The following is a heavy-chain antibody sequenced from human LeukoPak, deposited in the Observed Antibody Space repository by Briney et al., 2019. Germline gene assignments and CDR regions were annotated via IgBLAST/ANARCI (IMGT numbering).Heavy chain of an antibody. CDR1: GLTFSNAW. V-gene: IGHV3-15*01. J-gene: IGHJ4*02. Sequence: GGSLRLSCTASGLTFSNAWMTWVRQVPGKGLEWVGRIRSMSAGGTVDYAAPVQGRFTISRDDSKNTVYLHMNSLSTEDTAIYYCTKVGVYYYDDWGQGTLVTVSS. D-gene: IGHD2-8*01. CDR2: IRSMSAGGTV. CDR3: TKVGVYYYDD.